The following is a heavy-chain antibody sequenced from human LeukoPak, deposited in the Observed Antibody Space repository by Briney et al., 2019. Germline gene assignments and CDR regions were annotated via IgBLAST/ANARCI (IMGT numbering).Heavy chain of an antibody. CDR2: ISGSGGST. CDR3: AKVLLIGGQLSTSGSGCDY. J-gene: IGHJ4*02. D-gene: IGHD5-12*01. Sequence: PGGSLRLSCAASGFTFSSYAMSWVRQAPGKGLEWVSAISGSGGSTYYADSVKGRFTISRDNSKNTLYLQMNSLRAEDTAVYYCAKVLLIGGQLSTSGSGCDYWGQGTLVTVSS. V-gene: IGHV3-23*01. CDR1: GFTFSSYA.